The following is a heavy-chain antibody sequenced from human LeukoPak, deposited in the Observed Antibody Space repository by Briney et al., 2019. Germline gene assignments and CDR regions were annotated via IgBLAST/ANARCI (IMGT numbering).Heavy chain of an antibody. J-gene: IGHJ3*02. D-gene: IGHD4-11*01. CDR3: ATDVETTDQEGAFDM. CDR1: GYTLNELS. V-gene: IGHV1-24*01. CDR2: FDPEEGET. Sequence: GASVKVSCKVSGYTLNELSIHWVRQAPGGGPEWVGGFDPEEGETIYAHKFQGRVSMTEDTSTDTAYMELRSLRSADTAVYYCATDVETTDQEGAFDMWGQGTMVTVSS.